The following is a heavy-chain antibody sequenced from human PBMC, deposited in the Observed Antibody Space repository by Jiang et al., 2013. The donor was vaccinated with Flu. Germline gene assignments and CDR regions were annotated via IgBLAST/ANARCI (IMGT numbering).Heavy chain of an antibody. CDR3: ARARFGFSERLDK. V-gene: IGHV4-39*01. D-gene: IGHD3-16*01. J-gene: IGHJ4*02. CDR1: SGSISNSDYY. CDR2: IYYGGTT. Sequence: GLVKPSETLSLTCTVSSGSISNSDYYWAWIRQPPGKRLEWIASIYYGGTTYFNPSLKSRLTISIDTSKNQFSLKVNSVTAADTALYFCARARFGFSERLDKWGRGILVSVSS.